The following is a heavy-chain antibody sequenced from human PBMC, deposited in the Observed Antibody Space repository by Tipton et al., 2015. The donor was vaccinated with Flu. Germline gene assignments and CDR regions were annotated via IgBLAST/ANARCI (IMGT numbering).Heavy chain of an antibody. J-gene: IGHJ6*02. V-gene: IGHV4-4*07. D-gene: IGHD6-13*01. CDR1: GGSISSYY. Sequence: TLSLTCTVSGGSISSYYWSWIRQPAGKGLEWIGRIYTSGGTNYNPSLKSRVTMSVDTSKNQFSLKLSSVTAADTAVYYCARDRIRAAAGSTLGYGMDVWGQGTTVTVSS. CDR2: IYTSGGT. CDR3: ARDRIRAAAGSTLGYGMDV.